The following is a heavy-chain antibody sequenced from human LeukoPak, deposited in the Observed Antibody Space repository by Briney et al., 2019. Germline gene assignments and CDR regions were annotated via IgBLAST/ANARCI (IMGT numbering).Heavy chain of an antibody. Sequence: GGSLRLSCSASGFTFSSYAMHWVRQAPGKGLEWVSYISSSSSYTNYADSVKGRFTISRDNAKNSLYLQMNSLRAEDTAVYYCARPLTGDYVDYWGQGTLVTVSS. D-gene: IGHD1-14*01. CDR1: GFTFSSYA. J-gene: IGHJ4*02. V-gene: IGHV3-21*05. CDR2: ISSSSSYT. CDR3: ARPLTGDYVDY.